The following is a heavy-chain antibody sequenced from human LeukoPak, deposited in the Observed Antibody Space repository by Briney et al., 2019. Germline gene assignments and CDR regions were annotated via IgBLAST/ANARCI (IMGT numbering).Heavy chain of an antibody. D-gene: IGHD4-17*01. CDR1: GFTFSSYG. J-gene: IGHJ4*02. V-gene: IGHV3-30*18. CDR2: ISYDGSNK. Sequence: GGSLRLSCAASGFTFSSYGMHGVRQAPGKGLEWVAVISYDGSNKYYADSVKGRFTISRDNSKNTLYLQMNSLRAEDTALYYCAKAHYGLLDYWGQGTLVTVSS. CDR3: AKAHYGLLDY.